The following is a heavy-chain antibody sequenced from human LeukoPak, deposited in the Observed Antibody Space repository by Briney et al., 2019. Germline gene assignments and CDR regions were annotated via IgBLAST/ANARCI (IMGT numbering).Heavy chain of an antibody. Sequence: ASVTVSCKASGGTFSSYAISWVRQAPGQGLEWMGRIIPILGIANYAQKFQGRVTITADKSTSTAYMELSSLRSEDTAVYYCARVQQDDAFDIWGQGTMVTVSS. CDR2: IIPILGIA. V-gene: IGHV1-69*04. CDR3: ARVQQDDAFDI. CDR1: GGTFSSYA. J-gene: IGHJ3*02.